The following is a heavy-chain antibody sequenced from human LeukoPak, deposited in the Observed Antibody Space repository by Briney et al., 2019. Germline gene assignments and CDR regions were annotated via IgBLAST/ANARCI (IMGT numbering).Heavy chain of an antibody. CDR1: GFTFSSYS. V-gene: IGHV3-48*01. D-gene: IGHD3-22*01. Sequence: PGGSLRLSCAASGFTFSSYSMNWVRQAPGKGLEWVSYISSSSSTIYYADSVKGRFTISRDNSKNTLYLQMNSLRAEDTAVYYCAKAWDYDRAFDYWGQGTLVTVSS. J-gene: IGHJ4*02. CDR3: AKAWDYDRAFDY. CDR2: ISSSSSTI.